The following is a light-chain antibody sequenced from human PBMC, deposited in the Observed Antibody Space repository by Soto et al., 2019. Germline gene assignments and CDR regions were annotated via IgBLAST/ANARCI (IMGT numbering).Light chain of an antibody. CDR1: QSLSRY. V-gene: IGKV3-11*01. J-gene: IGKJ2*01. CDR2: DAS. CDR3: QHSTNSYT. Sequence: EIVLTQSPATLSLSPGERATLSCRASQSLSRYLAWYQQKPGQPPRLLIYDASTRATGIPARFSGSGSGTAFTLTISRLEDDDFAVYYCQHSTNSYTFGQGTKLEIK.